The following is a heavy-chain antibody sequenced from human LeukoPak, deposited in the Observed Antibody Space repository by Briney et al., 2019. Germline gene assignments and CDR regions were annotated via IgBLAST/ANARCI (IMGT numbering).Heavy chain of an antibody. Sequence: PGGSLRLSCAASGFTFYDYAMHWVRQVPGKGREWVSAVSGSGGSTYYADSVKGRFTISRDNSKNTPYLQMNSLRAEDTAVYYCTKSKGLLWFGELLPGFDYWGQGTLVTVSS. D-gene: IGHD3-10*01. CDR2: VSGSGGST. V-gene: IGHV3-23*01. CDR1: GFTFYDYA. CDR3: TKSKGLLWFGELLPGFDY. J-gene: IGHJ4*02.